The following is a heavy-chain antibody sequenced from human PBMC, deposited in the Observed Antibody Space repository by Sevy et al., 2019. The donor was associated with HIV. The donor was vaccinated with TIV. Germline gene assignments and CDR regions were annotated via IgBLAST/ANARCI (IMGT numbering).Heavy chain of an antibody. V-gene: IGHV5-51*01. J-gene: IGHJ3*02. CDR1: GYSFTSYW. CDR3: ARHWVYSSSSRGGGHDAFDI. D-gene: IGHD6-6*01. CDR2: IYPGDSDT. Sequence: GESLKISCKGSGYSFTSYWIGWVLQMPGKGLEWMGIIYPGDSDTRYSPSFQGQVTISADKSISTAYLQWSSLKASDTAMYYCARHWVYSSSSRGGGHDAFDIWGQGTMVTVSS.